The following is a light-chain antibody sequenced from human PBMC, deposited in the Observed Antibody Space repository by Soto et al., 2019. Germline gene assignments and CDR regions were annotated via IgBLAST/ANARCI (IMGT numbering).Light chain of an antibody. CDR2: EVS. CDR1: SSDVGGSNF. CDR3: SSYAGSNTVM. Sequence: QSVLTQPPSASGSPGQSVTISCTGTSSDVGGSNFVSWYQQYPGKAPKLMIYEVSKRPSGVPDRFSGSKSGNTASLTVSGLQAEDEADYYCSSYAGSNTVMFGGGTKLT. V-gene: IGLV2-8*01. J-gene: IGLJ3*02.